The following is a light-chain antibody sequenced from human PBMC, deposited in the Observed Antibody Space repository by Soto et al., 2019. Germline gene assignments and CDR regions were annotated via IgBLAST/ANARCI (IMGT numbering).Light chain of an antibody. CDR2: KAS. CDR1: QSISSW. Sequence: DIQMTQSPSTLSASVGDRVTITCRASQSISSWLAWYQQKPGKAPKLLIYKASILESGVPSRFSGSGSGTEFTLTISSLQPDDVAAYCCQHYNSYPWTFGQGTKVEIK. V-gene: IGKV1-5*03. CDR3: QHYNSYPWT. J-gene: IGKJ1*01.